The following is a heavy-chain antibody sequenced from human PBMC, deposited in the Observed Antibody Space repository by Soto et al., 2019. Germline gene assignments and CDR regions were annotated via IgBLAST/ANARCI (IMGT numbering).Heavy chain of an antibody. CDR3: AREGDSYSFGSSYYYYGMDV. CDR1: GFTVSSNY. J-gene: IGHJ6*02. V-gene: IGHV3-66*01. D-gene: IGHD5-18*01. Sequence: EVQLVESGGGLVQPGGSLRLSCAASGFTVSSNYMSWVRQAAGKGLEWVSVIYSGGSTYYADSVKGRFTISRDNSKNTLYLQMNSLRDEDTDVYYCAREGDSYSFGSSYYYYGMDVWGQGTTVTVSS. CDR2: IYSGGST.